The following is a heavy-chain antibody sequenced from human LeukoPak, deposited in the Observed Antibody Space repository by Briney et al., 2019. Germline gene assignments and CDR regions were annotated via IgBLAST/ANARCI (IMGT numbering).Heavy chain of an antibody. Sequence: ASVKVSCKASGYTFTGYYMYWVRQAPGQGLEWMGWIYPNSGDTNYAQRFQGRVTMTRDTSISTAYMELSRLRSDDTAVYYCAIRGTTMIVVARPLRSFDYWGQGTLVTVSS. CDR1: GYTFTGYY. D-gene: IGHD3-22*01. CDR2: IYPNSGDT. J-gene: IGHJ4*02. V-gene: IGHV1-2*02. CDR3: AIRGTTMIVVARPLRSFDY.